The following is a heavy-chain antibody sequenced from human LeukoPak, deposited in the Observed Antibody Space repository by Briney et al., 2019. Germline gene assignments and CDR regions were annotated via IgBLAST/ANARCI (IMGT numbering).Heavy chain of an antibody. J-gene: IGHJ4*02. CDR3: ARVSQQLVPN. Sequence: GGSLRLSCAASGFTVSSNYMSWVRQAPGKGLEWVSYISSSGSTIYYADSVKGRFTISRDNAMNSLYLQMNSLRAEDTAVYYCARVSQQLVPNWGQGTLVTVSS. V-gene: IGHV3-11*01. CDR2: ISSSGSTI. CDR1: GFTVSSNY. D-gene: IGHD6-13*01.